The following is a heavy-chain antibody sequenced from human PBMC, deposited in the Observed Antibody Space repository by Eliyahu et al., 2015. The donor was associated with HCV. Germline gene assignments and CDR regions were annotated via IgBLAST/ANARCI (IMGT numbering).Heavy chain of an antibody. D-gene: IGHD3-22*01. Sequence: QVQLQESGPGLVKPSQTLSLTCTVSGDSISGDDFYLSWIRQPPGKGLEWIGYIYYNGSPYFNPSLRSRLTLAVDMSKTQFSLKLTSVTAADTAVYFCGRGSYDTSAYYAPDSWGQGTLVTVSS. V-gene: IGHV4-30-4*08. J-gene: IGHJ4*02. CDR3: GRGSYDTSAYYAPDS. CDR1: GDSISGDDFY. CDR2: IYYNGSP.